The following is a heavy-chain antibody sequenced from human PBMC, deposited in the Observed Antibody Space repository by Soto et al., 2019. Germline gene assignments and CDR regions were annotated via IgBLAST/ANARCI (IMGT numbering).Heavy chain of an antibody. D-gene: IGHD3-9*01. CDR1: GFSVSNKY. J-gene: IGHJ6*02. CDR2: LYSGGGT. V-gene: IGHV3-53*01. Sequence: PGGSLRLSCAASGFSVSNKYMTWVRQAPGKGLEWVSTLYSGGGTYYADSVKGRFTISRDKSKNTVDLQMNSLQADDTAVYYCARDRHDILPGSSYYYYYGVDVWGQGTSVTVSS. CDR3: ARDRHDILPGSSYYYYYGVDV.